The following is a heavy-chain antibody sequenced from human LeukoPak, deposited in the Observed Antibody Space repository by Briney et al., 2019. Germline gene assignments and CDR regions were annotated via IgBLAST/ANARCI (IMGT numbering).Heavy chain of an antibody. CDR2: INPNSGGT. D-gene: IGHD3-3*01. CDR3: AAQSSGVVILAY. J-gene: IGHJ4*02. Sequence: ASVKVSCKASGYTFTGYYMHWVRQAPGQGLEWMGWINPNSGGTNYAQKFQGRVTMTRDTSISTAYMELSSLRSEDTAVYYCAAQSSGVVILAYWGQGTLVTVSS. V-gene: IGHV1-2*02. CDR1: GYTFTGYY.